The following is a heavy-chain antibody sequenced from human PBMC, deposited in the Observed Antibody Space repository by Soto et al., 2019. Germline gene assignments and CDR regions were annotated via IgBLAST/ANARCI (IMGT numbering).Heavy chain of an antibody. J-gene: IGHJ3*02. Sequence: QVQLQESGPGLVKPSQTLSLTCTVSGGSISSGYYWSWIRQHPGKDLEWIGYIYYSGNTKYNPSLKSRLPIHVHTSKNQFPLKLSSVTPADTAVYYCARGFGELSAFDIWGQGTMVTVSS. CDR2: IYYSGNT. CDR3: ARGFGELSAFDI. V-gene: IGHV4-31*03. D-gene: IGHD3-10*01. CDR1: GGSISSGYY.